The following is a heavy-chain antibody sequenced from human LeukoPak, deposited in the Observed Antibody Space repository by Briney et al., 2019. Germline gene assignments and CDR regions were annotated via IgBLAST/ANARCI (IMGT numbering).Heavy chain of an antibody. J-gene: IGHJ3*02. Sequence: GASVKVSCKASGYTFTSYAMHWVRQAPGQRLEWMGWSNAGNGNTKYSQEFQGRVTMTRDTSISTAYMELSRLRSDDTAVYYCARQPGGDNYDSSGIEAFDIWGQGTMVTVSS. CDR3: ARQPGGDNYDSSGIEAFDI. CDR2: SNAGNGNT. D-gene: IGHD3-22*01. CDR1: GYTFTSYA. V-gene: IGHV1-3*02.